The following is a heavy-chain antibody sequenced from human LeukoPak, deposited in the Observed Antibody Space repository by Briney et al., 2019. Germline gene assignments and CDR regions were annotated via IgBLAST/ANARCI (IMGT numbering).Heavy chain of an antibody. D-gene: IGHD3-22*01. CDR3: AKGTMEGGQYYYDCS. CDR1: GFTISRDS. J-gene: IGHJ4*02. V-gene: IGHV3-48*01. CDR2: ISYDSAIK. Sequence: GSLRLSCAASGFTISRDSMNWVRQAPGKRLEWISYISYDSAIKYYADSVRGRFTISRDNSKNTLYLQMNSLRAEDTAVYYCAKGTMEGGQYYYDCSGGQGTLVTVSS.